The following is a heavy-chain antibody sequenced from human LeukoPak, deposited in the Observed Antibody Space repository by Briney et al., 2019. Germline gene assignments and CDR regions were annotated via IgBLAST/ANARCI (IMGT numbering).Heavy chain of an antibody. J-gene: IGHJ4*02. D-gene: IGHD3-10*01. CDR2: IIGSGGTT. V-gene: IGHV3-23*01. Sequence: GGSLRLSCAASGFTFTSYAMSWVRQAPGKGQEWVSTIIGSGGTTSYADSVKGRFTISRDNSKNTLYLQMNSLRAEDTAVYYCATYYYGSGGFFRHYDYWGQGTLVTVSS. CDR1: GFTFTSYA. CDR3: ATYYYGSGGFFRHYDY.